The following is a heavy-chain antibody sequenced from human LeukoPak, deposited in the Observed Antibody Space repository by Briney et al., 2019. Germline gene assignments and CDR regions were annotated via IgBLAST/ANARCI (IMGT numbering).Heavy chain of an antibody. V-gene: IGHV3-48*03. J-gene: IGHJ3*02. D-gene: IGHD3-22*01. Sequence: QPGGSLRLSCAASGFTFSNYEINWVRQAPGKGLEWVSYISSSGSTTYYADSVKGRFTISRDNAKNSLYLHMNSLRAEDTAVYYCARDASGDFYDSSDYYEAHAFDIWGQGTMVTVSS. CDR3: ARDASGDFYDSSDYYEAHAFDI. CDR2: ISSSGSTT. CDR1: GFTFSNYE.